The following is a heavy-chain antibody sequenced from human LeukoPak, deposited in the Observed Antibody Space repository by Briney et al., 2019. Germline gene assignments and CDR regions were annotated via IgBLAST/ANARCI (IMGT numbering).Heavy chain of an antibody. Sequence: SETLSLTCTVSGGSISSYYWSWIRQSPGKGLECIGYIHYTGSTNYNPSLKSRVNISVETSKNQFSMKLQSVTAADTAVYYCARGGYYGSGNDFRFDPWGQGTLVTVSS. CDR3: ARGGYYGSGNDFRFDP. CDR1: GGSISSYY. V-gene: IGHV4-59*01. J-gene: IGHJ5*02. D-gene: IGHD3-10*01. CDR2: IHYTGST.